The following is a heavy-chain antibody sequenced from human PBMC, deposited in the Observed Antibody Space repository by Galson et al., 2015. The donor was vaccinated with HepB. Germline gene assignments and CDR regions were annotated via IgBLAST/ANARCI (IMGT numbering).Heavy chain of an antibody. V-gene: IGHV3-53*01. CDR3: ARDYRRPYYYDSSGAKGYYYGMDV. CDR2: IYSGGST. J-gene: IGHJ6*02. Sequence: SLRLSCAASGFTVSSNYMSWVRQAPGKGLEWVSVIYSGGSTYYADSVKGRFTISRDNSKNTVYLQMNSLRAEDTAVYYCARDYRRPYYYDSSGAKGYYYGMDVWGQGTTVTVSS. CDR1: GFTVSSNY. D-gene: IGHD3-22*01.